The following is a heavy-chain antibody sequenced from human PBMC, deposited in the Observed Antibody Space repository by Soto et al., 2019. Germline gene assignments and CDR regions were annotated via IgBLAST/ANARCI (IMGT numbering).Heavy chain of an antibody. CDR3: VRDEGTAAEGPYYYYALDV. Sequence: ASVKVSCKASGGTFTNYAFSWVRQAPGQGLDWLGGIIPIFGTADYAQKFQGRVTITADEPTSTVHMELNSLRAEDTAMYSCVRDEGTAAEGPYYYYALDVWGQGTTVTVSS. V-gene: IGHV1-69*13. J-gene: IGHJ6*02. CDR2: IIPIFGTA. CDR1: GGTFTNYA. D-gene: IGHD6-13*01.